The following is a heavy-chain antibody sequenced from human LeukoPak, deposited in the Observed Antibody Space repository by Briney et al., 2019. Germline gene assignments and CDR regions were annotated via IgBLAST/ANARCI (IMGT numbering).Heavy chain of an antibody. D-gene: IGHD1-26*01. CDR1: GGSISSSNW. Sequence: SETLSLTCAVSGGSISSSNWWSWVRQPPGKGLEWIGEIYHSGSTNYNPSLKSRVTISVDKSKNQFSLKLSSVTAADTAVYYCARGFRLGGDYFDYWGQGTLVTVSS. CDR3: ARGFRLGGDYFDY. J-gene: IGHJ4*02. CDR2: IYHSGST. V-gene: IGHV4-4*02.